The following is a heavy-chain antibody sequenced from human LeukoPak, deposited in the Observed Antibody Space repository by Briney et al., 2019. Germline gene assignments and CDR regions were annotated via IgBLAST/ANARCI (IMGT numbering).Heavy chain of an antibody. CDR1: GSSISTSGVA. J-gene: IGHJ4*02. CDR2: IYWDDDK. CDR3: AHRGGDGDHYFDY. Sequence: SGPTLVKPTQTLTLTCSFSGSSISTSGVAVGWIRQPPGKALEWLALIYWDDDKRYGPSLKTRLTITTDTSKSQVVLIMANTDPVDTARYYCAHRGGDGDHYFDYWGQGILVTVSS. D-gene: IGHD4-17*01. V-gene: IGHV2-5*05.